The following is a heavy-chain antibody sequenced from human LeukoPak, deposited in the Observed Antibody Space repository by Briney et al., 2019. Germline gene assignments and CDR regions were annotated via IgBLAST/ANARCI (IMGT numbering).Heavy chain of an antibody. J-gene: IGHJ6*02. D-gene: IGHD3-10*01. CDR3: ARESWMVRGVISYYYYGMDV. V-gene: IGHV3-11*01. CDR2: ISSSGSTI. CDR1: GFTFSDYY. Sequence: GGSLRLSCAASGFTFSDYYMSWIRQAPGKGLEWVSYISSSGSTIYYADSVKGRFTISRDNAKNSLYLQMNSLRAEDTAVYYCARESWMVRGVISYYYYGMDVWGQGTTVTVSS.